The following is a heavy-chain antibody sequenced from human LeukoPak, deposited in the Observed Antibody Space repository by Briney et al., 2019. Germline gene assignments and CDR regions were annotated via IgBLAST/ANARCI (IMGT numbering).Heavy chain of an antibody. Sequence: PSETLSLTCTVSGGSLSTYYWSWIRQPPGKGLEWMGYIYYTGSTNYNPSLKRRVTISVDTSKNLFSLRLSSVTAADTAIYYCARASGGYYNNWFDPWGQGTLVTVSS. J-gene: IGHJ5*02. V-gene: IGHV4-59*13. CDR3: ARASGGYYNNWFDP. CDR1: GGSLSTYY. D-gene: IGHD3-22*01. CDR2: IYYTGST.